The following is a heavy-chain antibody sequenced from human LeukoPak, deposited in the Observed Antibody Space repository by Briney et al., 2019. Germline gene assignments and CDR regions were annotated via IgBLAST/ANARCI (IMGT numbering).Heavy chain of an antibody. J-gene: IGHJ4*02. V-gene: IGHV3-9*01. D-gene: IGHD6-6*01. Sequence: GGSLRLSCAASGFIFDEYAMHWVRQVPGKGLEWVSGINWNSGNIAYADSVKGRFTISRDNAKNSLYLQMNSLRIEGTAFYYCVKGMTAGAFTSSSDYWGQGTLVTVSS. CDR1: GFIFDEYA. CDR2: INWNSGNI. CDR3: VKGMTAGAFTSSSDY.